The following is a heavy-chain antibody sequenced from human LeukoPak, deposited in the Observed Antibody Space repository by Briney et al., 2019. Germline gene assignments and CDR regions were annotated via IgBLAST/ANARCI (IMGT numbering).Heavy chain of an antibody. CDR3: ARGRSVGVISSFDY. J-gene: IGHJ4*02. CDR1: GFTFSNYA. Sequence: PGGSLRLSCAASGFTFSNYAMSWVRQTPEKGLEWVSGIINSGGSTYYRDSVKGRFTIYRDNSKDTLYLQMNSLRAEDTAVYYCARGRSVGVISSFDYWGQGNLVTVSS. D-gene: IGHD3-10*01. CDR2: IINSGGST. V-gene: IGHV3-23*01.